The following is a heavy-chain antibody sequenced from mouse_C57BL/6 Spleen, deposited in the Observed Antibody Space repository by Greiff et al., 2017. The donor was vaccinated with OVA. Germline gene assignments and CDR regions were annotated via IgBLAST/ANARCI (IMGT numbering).Heavy chain of an antibody. V-gene: IGHV1-72*01. CDR3: AREGACGSGGWYFDV. D-gene: IGHD3-2*02. J-gene: IGHJ1*03. Sequence: QVQLQQPGAELVKPGASVKLSCKASGYTFTSYWMHWVKQRPGRGLEWIGRIDPNSGGTKYNEKFKSKATLTVDTPSSTAYMQLSSLRTEDSAVYYCAREGACGSGGWYFDVWGTGTTVTVSS. CDR1: GYTFTSYW. CDR2: IDPNSGGT.